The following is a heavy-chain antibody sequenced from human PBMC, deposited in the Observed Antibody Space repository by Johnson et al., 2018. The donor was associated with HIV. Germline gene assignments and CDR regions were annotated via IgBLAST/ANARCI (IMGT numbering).Heavy chain of an antibody. V-gene: IGHV3-30*18. CDR2: IAYAGATK. CDR3: AKDLDRELLALWAFHT. D-gene: IGHD2-8*02. Sequence: VQLVESGGGVVQPGRSLRLSCAASGFTFSDYGMHWVRQAPGKGLEWVTHIAYAGATKYYSGSVGGRFTISRDNSRNTLNLQMDSLREDDTAVYYRAKDLDRELLALWAFHTWGQGTVVTVSS. CDR1: GFTFSDYG. J-gene: IGHJ3*02.